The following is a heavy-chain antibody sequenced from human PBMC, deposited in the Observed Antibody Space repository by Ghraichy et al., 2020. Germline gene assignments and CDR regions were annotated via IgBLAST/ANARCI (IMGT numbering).Heavy chain of an antibody. CDR3: AKGQYCSGGSCYLDY. CDR2: ISGSGDYT. CDR1: GFTFRTYA. V-gene: IGHV3-23*01. J-gene: IGHJ4*02. Sequence: GGSLRLSCAASGFTFRTYAMNWVRQAPGKGLEWVSTISGSGDYTYYADSMKGRFTISRDNSKNTLFLQMNSLRAEDTAIYYCAKGQYCSGGSCYLDYWGQGTLVTVSS. D-gene: IGHD2-15*01.